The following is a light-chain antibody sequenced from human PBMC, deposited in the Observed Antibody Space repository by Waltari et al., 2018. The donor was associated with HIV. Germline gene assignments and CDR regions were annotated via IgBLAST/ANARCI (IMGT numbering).Light chain of an antibody. CDR2: EDT. CDR1: SPDLDGYVY. J-gene: IGLJ3*02. CDR3: ASYAGNNDWL. V-gene: IGLV2-8*01. Sequence: QSALTQPPSAAGSPGQSGTISCPGTSPDLDGYVYVPWSQQHPGKAHSHMLYEDTRRPSGVPDGFSGSKSGNTASLTGSGLQAEDEADYYCASYAGNNDWLFGGGTKLTVL.